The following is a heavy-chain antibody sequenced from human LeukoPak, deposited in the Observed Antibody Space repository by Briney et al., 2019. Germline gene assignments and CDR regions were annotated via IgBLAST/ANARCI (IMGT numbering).Heavy chain of an antibody. V-gene: IGHV1-69*13. CDR2: IIPIFGTA. J-gene: IGHJ4*02. CDR3: ARDRVVGATAAFDY. Sequence: ASGKVSCKASGGTFSSYAISWVRQAPGQGLEWMGGIIPIFGTANYAQKFQGRVTITADESTSTAYMELSSLRSEDTAVYYCARDRVVGATAAFDYWGQGTLVTVSS. D-gene: IGHD1-26*01. CDR1: GGTFSSYA.